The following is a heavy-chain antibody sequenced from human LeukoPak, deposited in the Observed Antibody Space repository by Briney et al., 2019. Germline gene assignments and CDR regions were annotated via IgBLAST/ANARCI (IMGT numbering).Heavy chain of an antibody. D-gene: IGHD3-9*01. J-gene: IGHJ3*02. CDR3: ARLHYDILTGYFGAFDI. CDR1: GGSFSSYY. V-gene: IGHV4-59*08. Sequence: SETLSLTCTVSGGSFSSYYWSWIRQPPGKGLEWIGYIYYSGSTNYNPSLKSRVTISVDTPKNQFSLKLSSVTAADTAVYYCARLHYDILTGYFGAFDIWGQGTMVTVSS. CDR2: IYYSGST.